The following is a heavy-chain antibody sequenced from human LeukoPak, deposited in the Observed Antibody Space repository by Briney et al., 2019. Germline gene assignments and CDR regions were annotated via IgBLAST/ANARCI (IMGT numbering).Heavy chain of an antibody. J-gene: IGHJ4*02. CDR3: ARDSSGWYSLANPFDY. CDR1: GFTFSSYW. CDR2: INSDGSST. V-gene: IGHV3-74*01. Sequence: GGSLRLSCAASGFTFSSYWMHWVRQAPGKGLVWVSRINSDGSSTTYADSVKGRFTITRDNAKNTLFLQMNSLRAEDTAVYYCARDSSGWYSLANPFDYWGQGTLVTVSS. D-gene: IGHD6-19*01.